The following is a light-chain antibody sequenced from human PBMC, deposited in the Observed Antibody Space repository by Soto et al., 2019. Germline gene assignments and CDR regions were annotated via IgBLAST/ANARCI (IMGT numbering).Light chain of an antibody. CDR3: QQYNNGPIT. CDR2: GAS. J-gene: IGKJ5*01. V-gene: IGKV3-15*01. Sequence: EIVMTQSPATLSVSPGERATLSCRASQSVSSNLAWYQQKPGQAPRLLIYGASTRATGIPARFSGSGSGTEFTLTFSSLQSEDFAVYYCQQYNNGPITCGQGTRLEIK. CDR1: QSVSSN.